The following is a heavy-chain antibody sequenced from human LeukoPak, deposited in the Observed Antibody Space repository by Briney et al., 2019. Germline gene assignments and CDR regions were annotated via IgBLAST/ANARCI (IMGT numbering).Heavy chain of an antibody. CDR2: IYYSGTA. D-gene: IGHD3-9*01. V-gene: IGHV4-31*03. Sequence: RASETLSLTCNVSGVSIDSGDHYWSWIRQRPGTGLEWIGSIYYSGTAYYNPSLKNRLVISKDTSNNHISLALTSVTAADTAVYFCARVRYFDWLGADYFDFWGQGTLVTVSS. CDR3: ARVRYFDWLGADYFDF. CDR1: GVSIDSGDHY. J-gene: IGHJ4*02.